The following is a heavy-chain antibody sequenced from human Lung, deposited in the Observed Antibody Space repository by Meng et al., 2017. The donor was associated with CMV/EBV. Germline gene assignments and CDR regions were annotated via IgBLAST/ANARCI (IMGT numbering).Heavy chain of an antibody. D-gene: IGHD1-26*01. CDR2: IYYSGST. CDR1: GGSISSYY. Sequence: ESLKISCTVSGGSISSYYWSWIRQPPGKGLEWIGYIYYSGSTNYNPSLKSRVTISVDTSKNQFSLKLSSVTAADTAVYYCARDGSLVRLDVWGQGTTVTVSS. CDR3: ARDGSLVRLDV. J-gene: IGHJ6*02. V-gene: IGHV4-59*01.